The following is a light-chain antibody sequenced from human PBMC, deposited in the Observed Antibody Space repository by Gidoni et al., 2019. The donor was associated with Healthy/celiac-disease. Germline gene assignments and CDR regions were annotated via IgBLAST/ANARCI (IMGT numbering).Light chain of an antibody. CDR3: SSYTSSSTPVV. J-gene: IGLJ2*01. CDR1: SSDVGGYNY. Sequence: QSALTQTASVSGSPGQSITISCTGTSSDVGGYNYVSWYPQHPGKAPKLMIYEVSNRPSGVSNRFSGSKSGKTASLTISGLQAEDEADYYCSSYTSSSTPVVFGGGTKLTVL. CDR2: EVS. V-gene: IGLV2-14*01.